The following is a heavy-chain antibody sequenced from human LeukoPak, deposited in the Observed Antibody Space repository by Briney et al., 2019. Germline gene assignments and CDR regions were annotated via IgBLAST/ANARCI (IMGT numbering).Heavy chain of an antibody. V-gene: IGHV3-7*01. CDR2: INQDEGEK. CDR3: AREDSAGDRNSDAFDI. CDR1: GFTFSTYW. J-gene: IGHJ3*02. D-gene: IGHD2-21*02. Sequence: GSLRLSCAASGFTFSTYWMGWVRQAPGKGLEWVANINQDEGEKYYVDSVKGRFTISRDNAKNSLYLQMNSLRAEDTAVYYCAREDSAGDRNSDAFDIWGQGTMVTVSS.